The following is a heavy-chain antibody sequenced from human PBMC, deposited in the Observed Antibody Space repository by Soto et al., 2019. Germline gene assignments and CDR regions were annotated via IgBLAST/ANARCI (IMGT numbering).Heavy chain of an antibody. CDR3: VKNHGSAWYFDY. J-gene: IGHJ4*02. V-gene: IGHV3-23*01. D-gene: IGHD6-19*01. Sequence: EVQLLESGGGLVQPGGSLRLSCAASGFTFSNYAMSWVRQAPGKGLEWVSSISHTGGTTYYADSGKGRFTISRDNSKNPLYLQMNSQSAEDTAVYFCVKNHGSAWYFDYWGQGTLVTVSS. CDR1: GFTFSNYA. CDR2: ISHTGGTT.